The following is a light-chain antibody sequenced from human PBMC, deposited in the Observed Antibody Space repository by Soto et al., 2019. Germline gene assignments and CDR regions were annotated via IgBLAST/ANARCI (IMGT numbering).Light chain of an antibody. J-gene: IGKJ4*01. CDR3: QQLNSYPLT. CDR1: QGISSY. Sequence: DIQLTQSPSFLSASVGDRVTITCRASQGISSYLVWYQQKPGKAPKLLIYGASTLQSWVPSRFSGSGSGTEFTLTISSLQPEDCATYYCQQLNSYPLTFGVGTKVEIK. CDR2: GAS. V-gene: IGKV1-9*01.